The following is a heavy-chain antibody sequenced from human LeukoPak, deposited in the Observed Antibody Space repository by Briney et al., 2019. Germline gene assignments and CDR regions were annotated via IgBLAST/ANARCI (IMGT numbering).Heavy chain of an antibody. CDR2: IIPIFGIA. J-gene: IGHJ4*02. CDR3: ARMPYYYDSSGHSTTPYFDY. CDR1: GGTFSNYA. Sequence: ASVKVSCKASGGTFSNYAISWVRQAPGQGLEWMGRIIPIFGIANYAQKFQGRVTITADKSTTTAYMDLSSLRSEDTAVYYCARMPYYYDSSGHSTTPYFDYWGQGTLVTVSS. D-gene: IGHD3-22*01. V-gene: IGHV1-69*04.